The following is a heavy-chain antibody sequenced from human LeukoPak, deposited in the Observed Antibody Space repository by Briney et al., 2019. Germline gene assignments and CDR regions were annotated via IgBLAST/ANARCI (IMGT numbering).Heavy chain of an antibody. J-gene: IGHJ6*02. CDR3: ARDAIVAVAATPGMDV. CDR2: INPSGGST. CDR1: GYTFTSYY. Sequence: ASVKVSCKASGYTFTSYYMHWVRQAPGQGLEWMGIINPSGGSTSYAQKFQGRVTMTRDTSTSTVYMELSSLRSEDTAVYYCARDAIVAVAATPGMDVWGQGTTVTVSS. V-gene: IGHV1-46*01. D-gene: IGHD2-15*01.